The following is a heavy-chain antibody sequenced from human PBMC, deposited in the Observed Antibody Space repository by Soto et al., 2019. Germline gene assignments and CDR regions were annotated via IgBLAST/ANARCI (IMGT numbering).Heavy chain of an antibody. CDR2: INPSGDTT. J-gene: IGHJ4*02. Sequence: ASVKVSFKASEYTLSTYHIHWVRQAPGQGLEWMGIINPSGDTTSYAQKFQGRVTMTRDTSTSTVYMELSSLRSEDTAVYYCAKLGVAAIWGQGTLVTVSS. V-gene: IGHV1-46*01. CDR1: EYTLSTYH. D-gene: IGHD7-27*01. CDR3: AKLGVAAI.